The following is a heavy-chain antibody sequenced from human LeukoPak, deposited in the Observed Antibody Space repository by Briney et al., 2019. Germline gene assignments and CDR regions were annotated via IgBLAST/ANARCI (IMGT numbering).Heavy chain of an antibody. J-gene: IGHJ5*02. Sequence: PSETLSLTCTVSGGSTRSSYHYWGWIRQPPGKRLEWIGSIYDSGSTYYNPSLKSRVTISVDTSKNQFFLKLNSVTAADTAVYYCARRRKDLNWFDPWGRGTLVTVSS. V-gene: IGHV4-39*01. CDR3: ARRRKDLNWFDP. CDR1: GGSTRSSYHY. CDR2: IYDSGST.